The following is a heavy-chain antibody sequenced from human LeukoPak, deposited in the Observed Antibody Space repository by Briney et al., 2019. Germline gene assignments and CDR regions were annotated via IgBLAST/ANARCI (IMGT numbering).Heavy chain of an antibody. Sequence: GGSLTLSCAASGFTFSSYAMSWVRQAPGKGPEWVSGISPSGGGAYYADSVKGRFTISRDTSKNTLYLQMDSLRAEDTAIYYCAXDRPLRYFGGAIDYWGQGTLVTVSS. CDR2: ISPSGGGA. J-gene: IGHJ4*02. CDR1: GFTFSSYA. D-gene: IGHD3-9*01. CDR3: AXDRPLRYFGGAIDY. V-gene: IGHV3-23*01.